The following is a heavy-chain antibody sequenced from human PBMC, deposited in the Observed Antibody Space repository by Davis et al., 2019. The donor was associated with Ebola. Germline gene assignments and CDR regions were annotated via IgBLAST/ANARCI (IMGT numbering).Heavy chain of an antibody. Sequence: SQTLSLTCAVYGGSFSGYYWTWIRQPPWKGLEWIGEINYSGSTNYNPSLKSRVTISVDTSKNQFSLKLSSVTAADTAVYYCARGGGFGGYGMDVWGQGTTVTVSS. CDR3: ARGGGFGGYGMDV. J-gene: IGHJ6*02. V-gene: IGHV4-34*01. CDR1: GGSFSGYY. CDR2: INYSGST. D-gene: IGHD3-10*01.